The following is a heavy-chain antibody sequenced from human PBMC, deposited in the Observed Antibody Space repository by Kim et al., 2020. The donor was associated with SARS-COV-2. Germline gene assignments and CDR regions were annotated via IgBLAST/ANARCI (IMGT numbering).Heavy chain of an antibody. V-gene: IGHV3-64D*09. J-gene: IGHJ4*02. D-gene: IGHD2-8*01. CDR3: VKEVMPTSGTNYFDY. Sequence: ADSMKGSSTLSRDNSKNMLYLQVSSLRPEDTAVYYCVKEVMPTSGTNYFDYWGQGALVTVSS.